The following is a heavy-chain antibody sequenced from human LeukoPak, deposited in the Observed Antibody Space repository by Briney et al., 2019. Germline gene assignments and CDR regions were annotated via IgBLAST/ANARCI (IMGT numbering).Heavy chain of an antibody. Sequence: SETLSLTCTVSGGSISNSNYYWGWIRQPPGKGLEWIGNIYYTGSTYYNPSLKSRITISVDTSKNQFSLKLSSVTASDTAVYYCAKYSSSLYFDYWGQGTLVTVSS. D-gene: IGHD6-13*01. CDR1: GGSISNSNYY. CDR2: IYYTGST. J-gene: IGHJ4*02. CDR3: AKYSSSLYFDY. V-gene: IGHV4-39*01.